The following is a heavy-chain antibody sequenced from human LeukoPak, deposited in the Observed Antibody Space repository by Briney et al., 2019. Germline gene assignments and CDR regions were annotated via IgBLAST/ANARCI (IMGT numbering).Heavy chain of an antibody. V-gene: IGHV4-59*01. D-gene: IGHD2-15*01. J-gene: IGHJ6*02. CDR1: GGSISSYY. CDR3: ERDRTLGYCSGGSCYPYYYYGMDV. CDR2: IYYSGST. Sequence: SETLSLTCTVSGGSISSYYWSWIRQPPGKGLEWIGYIYYSGSTNYNPSLKSRVTISVDTSKSPFSLKLSSVTAADTAVYYCERDRTLGYCSGGSCYPYYYYGMDVWGQGTTVTVSS.